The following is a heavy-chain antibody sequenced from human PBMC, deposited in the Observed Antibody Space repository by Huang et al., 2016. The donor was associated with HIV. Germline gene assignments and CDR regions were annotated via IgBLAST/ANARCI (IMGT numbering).Heavy chain of an antibody. CDR1: GGSFSGYF. Sequence: QVQLQQWGAGLLKPSETLSLTCAVHGGSFSGYFWSWVRQPPGKGLKWIGEINHSGSTNDSPSLKSRVTISRDTSKNQFSLKLSSVTAADTAVYYCTRGAVRYFDRGGTRYYGMDVWGQGTTVTVSS. J-gene: IGHJ6*02. CDR2: INHSGST. V-gene: IGHV4-34*01. D-gene: IGHD3-9*01. CDR3: TRGAVRYFDRGGTRYYGMDV.